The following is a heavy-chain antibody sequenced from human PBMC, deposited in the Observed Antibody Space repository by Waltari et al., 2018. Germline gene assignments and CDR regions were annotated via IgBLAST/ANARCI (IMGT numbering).Heavy chain of an antibody. CDR1: GFTFSSYE. Sequence: EVQLVESGGGLVQPGGSLRLSCAASGFTFSSYEMNWVRQAPGKGLEWVSYISRSGSTIYYADSVKGRFTISRDNAKNSLYLQMNSLRAEDTAVYYCARGGYSYAFDYWGQGTLVTVSS. D-gene: IGHD5-18*01. CDR3: ARGGYSYAFDY. J-gene: IGHJ4*02. CDR2: ISRSGSTI. V-gene: IGHV3-48*03.